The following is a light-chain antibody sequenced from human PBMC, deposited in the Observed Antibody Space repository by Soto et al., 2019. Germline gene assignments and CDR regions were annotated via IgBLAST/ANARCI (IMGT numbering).Light chain of an antibody. V-gene: IGKV3-11*01. CDR2: DAS. CDR1: QSVSSY. J-gene: IGKJ5*01. Sequence: EIVLPQSPATLSLSPGARATLSGRASQSVSSYLAWYQQKPGQAPRLLIYDASNRATGIPARFSGSGSGTDFTLTISSLEPEDFAVYYCQQRSNWATFGQGTRLEIK. CDR3: QQRSNWAT.